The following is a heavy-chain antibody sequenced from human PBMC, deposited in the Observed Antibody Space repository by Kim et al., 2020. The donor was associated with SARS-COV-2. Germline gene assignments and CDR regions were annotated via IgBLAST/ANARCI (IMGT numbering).Heavy chain of an antibody. CDR1: GFTFSSYG. J-gene: IGHJ4*02. Sequence: GGSLRLSCAASGFTFSSYGMHWVRQAPGKGLEWVAVISYDGSNKYYADSVKGRFTISRDNSKNTLYLQMNSLRAEDTAVYYCAKVIQGIAAGSSFDYWGQGTLVTVSS. CDR2: ISYDGSNK. V-gene: IGHV3-30*18. CDR3: AKVIQGIAAGSSFDY. D-gene: IGHD6-13*01.